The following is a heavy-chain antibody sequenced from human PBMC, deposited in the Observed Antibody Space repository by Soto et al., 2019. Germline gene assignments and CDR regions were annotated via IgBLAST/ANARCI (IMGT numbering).Heavy chain of an antibody. CDR3: ARLRFLEWLRYYYGMDV. Sequence: GGSLRLSCAASGFTFSSYSMNWVRQAPGKGLEWVSYISSSSSTIYYADSVKGRFTISRDNAKNSLYLQMNSLRDEDTAVYYCARLRFLEWLRYYYGMDVWGQGTTVTVSS. CDR1: GFTFSSYS. V-gene: IGHV3-48*02. D-gene: IGHD3-3*01. CDR2: ISSSSSTI. J-gene: IGHJ6*02.